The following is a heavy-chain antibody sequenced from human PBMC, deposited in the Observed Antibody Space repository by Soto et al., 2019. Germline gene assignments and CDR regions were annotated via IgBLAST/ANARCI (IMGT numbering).Heavy chain of an antibody. V-gene: IGHV3-23*01. J-gene: IGHJ4*02. CDR3: VKDAPQPFSD. CDR1: GFVFSDYA. D-gene: IGHD3-3*02. Sequence: EVQLLESAGGLVQPGGSLRISCAASGFVFSDYAMSWVRQAPGKGLEWLSAISGDAHDTYYAASVKGRFTISRDNSKNTLYLQMDSLRVEDTARYYCVKDAPQPFSDWGRGTLVTVSS. CDR2: ISGDAHDT.